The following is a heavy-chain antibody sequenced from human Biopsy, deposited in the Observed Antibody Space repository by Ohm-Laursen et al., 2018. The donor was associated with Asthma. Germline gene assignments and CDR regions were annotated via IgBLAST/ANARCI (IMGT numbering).Heavy chain of an antibody. CDR2: INPSGGST. CDR1: GYTFTSYG. CDR3: ARDGPVGAPSDY. V-gene: IGHV1-46*01. Sequence: SSVKVSCKASGYTFTSYGISWVRQAPGQGLEWMGIINPSGGSTSYAQKFQGRVTMTRDTSTSTVYMELSSLRSDDTAVYYCARDGPVGAPSDYWGQGTLVTVSS. J-gene: IGHJ4*02. D-gene: IGHD1-26*01.